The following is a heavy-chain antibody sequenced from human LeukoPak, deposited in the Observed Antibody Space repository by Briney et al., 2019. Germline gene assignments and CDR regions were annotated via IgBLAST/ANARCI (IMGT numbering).Heavy chain of an antibody. CDR2: ISGSGVST. D-gene: IGHD5-18*01. CDR1: GFTFRTSG. J-gene: IGHJ4*02. Sequence: PGGTLRLSCAASGFTFRTSGMSWVRRAPGKGLEWVSAISGSGVSTYYADSVKGRFTISRDNSKNTLYLQMNSLRAEDTAVYYCAKEYGYTYGEFDYWGQGTLVTVSS. V-gene: IGHV3-23*01. CDR3: AKEYGYTYGEFDY.